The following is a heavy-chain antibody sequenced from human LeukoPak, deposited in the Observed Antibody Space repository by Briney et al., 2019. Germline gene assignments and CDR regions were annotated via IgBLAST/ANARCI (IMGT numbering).Heavy chain of an antibody. CDR2: ISSGSII. CDR3: ARGMYYYGSGGLDY. CDR1: GFTFSRDN. V-gene: IGHV3-48*02. J-gene: IGHJ4*02. Sequence: GGSLRLSCAASGFTFSRDNMNWVRQAPGKGLEWVSYISSGSIIYYADSVKGRFNISRDNAKNSLYLQMHSLRDEDTAVYYCARGMYYYGSGGLDYWGQGTLVTVSS. D-gene: IGHD3-10*01.